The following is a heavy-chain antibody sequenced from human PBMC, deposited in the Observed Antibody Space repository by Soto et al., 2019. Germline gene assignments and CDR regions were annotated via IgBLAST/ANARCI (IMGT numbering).Heavy chain of an antibody. Sequence: QVQLVQSGAEVKKPGSSVKVSCKASVGNFSSYTISWMRQAPGQGLEWMGRIIPILGIANYAQKFQGRVTITADKSTSTVYMELSSLRSEDTAVYFCARRPYDSSGYYYSDAFDIWGQGTMVTVSS. D-gene: IGHD3-22*01. CDR3: ARRPYDSSGYYYSDAFDI. J-gene: IGHJ3*02. V-gene: IGHV1-69*02. CDR1: VGNFSSYT. CDR2: IIPILGIA.